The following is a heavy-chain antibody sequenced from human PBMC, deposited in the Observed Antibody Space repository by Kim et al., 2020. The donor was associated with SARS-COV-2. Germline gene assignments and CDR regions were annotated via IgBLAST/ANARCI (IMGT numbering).Heavy chain of an antibody. CDR3: TLCHHYGMGVNPYHLDF. CDR2: IRSKAYGESR. D-gene: IGHD3-10*01. J-gene: IGHJ6*01. CDR1: GFSFGDYP. V-gene: IGHV3-49*04. Sequence: GGSLRLSCSGSGFSFGDYPINWVRQALGKGLEWEGFIRSKAYGESRELATSLKDRFKFSRDDSKSLAYLHMDSLQTGDSGIYYCTLCHHYGMGVNPYHLDFWGQGAPVIVSS.